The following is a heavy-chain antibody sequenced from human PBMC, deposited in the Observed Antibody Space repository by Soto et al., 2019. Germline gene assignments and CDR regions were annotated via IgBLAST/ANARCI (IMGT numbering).Heavy chain of an antibody. CDR1: GDSVSSNSAA. V-gene: IGHV6-1*01. CDR3: ARAHRLGNEAVYGAYDYMDV. CDR2: TYYRSKWYN. D-gene: IGHD2-8*01. Sequence: PSQTLSLTCAISGDSVSSNSAAWNWIRQSPSRGLEWLGRTYYRSKWYNDYAVSVKSRITINPDTSKNQFSLQLNSVTPEDTAVYYCARAHRLGNEAVYGAYDYMDVWGKGTTVTVSS. J-gene: IGHJ6*03.